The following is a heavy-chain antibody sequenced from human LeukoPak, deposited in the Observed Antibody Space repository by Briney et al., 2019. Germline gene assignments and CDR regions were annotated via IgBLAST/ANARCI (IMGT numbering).Heavy chain of an antibody. CDR3: AKCGAASRTTCQESAFDM. D-gene: IGHD1-14*01. CDR2: ISYDGGEQ. Sequence: GGSLRLSCAASGFSFRNYGIHWVRQAPGKGLEWVAVISYDGGEQYYGDSVKGRFSISRDNSKNTLYLEMNSLRAEDTAVYYCAKCGAASRTTCQESAFDMWGQGTMVTVSS. V-gene: IGHV3-30*18. J-gene: IGHJ3*02. CDR1: GFSFRNYG.